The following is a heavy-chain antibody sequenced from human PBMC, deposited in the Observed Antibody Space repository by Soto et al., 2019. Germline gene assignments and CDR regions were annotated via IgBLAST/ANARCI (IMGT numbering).Heavy chain of an antibody. CDR3: ARSVGAALADY. D-gene: IGHD1-26*01. CDR2: INAGNGNT. J-gene: IGHJ4*02. CDR1: GYTFTSYA. V-gene: IGHV1-3*01. Sequence: QVQLVQSGAEVKKPGASVKVSCKASGYTFTSYAMNWVRQAPGQRLEWMGWINAGNGNTKYSQKFQGRVTITRYTSTSTAYMELSSLRPEDTAVYYCARSVGAALADYLGQGILVTVPS.